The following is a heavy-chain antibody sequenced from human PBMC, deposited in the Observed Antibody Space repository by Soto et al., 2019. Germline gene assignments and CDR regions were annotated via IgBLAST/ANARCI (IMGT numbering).Heavy chain of an antibody. J-gene: IGHJ4*02. D-gene: IGHD3-10*01. CDR1: GFTFSNAW. V-gene: IGHV3-15*07. CDR3: TTDLWFGDGETFDY. Sequence: EVQLVESGGGLVKPGGSLRLSCAASGFTFSNAWMNWVRQAPGKGLEWVGRIKSKTDGGTTDYAAPVKGRFTISRDDSNNTLYLQMNSLKTEDTAVYYCTTDLWFGDGETFDYWGQGTLVTVSS. CDR2: IKSKTDGGTT.